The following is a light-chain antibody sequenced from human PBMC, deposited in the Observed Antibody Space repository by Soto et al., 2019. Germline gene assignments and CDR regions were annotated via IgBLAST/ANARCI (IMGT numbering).Light chain of an antibody. CDR3: LQDYTYPRT. CDR2: DAS. CDR1: QSISSW. Sequence: DIQMTQSPSTPSASVGDRVTITCRASQSISSWLAWYQQKPGKAPKLIIYDASSLESGVPPRFSGSGSGTDFTLTISSLQAEDFATYYCLQDYTYPRTFGGGTKVDI. V-gene: IGKV1-5*01. J-gene: IGKJ4*01.